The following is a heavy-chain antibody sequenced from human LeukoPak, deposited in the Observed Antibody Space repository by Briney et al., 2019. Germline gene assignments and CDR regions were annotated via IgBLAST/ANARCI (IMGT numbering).Heavy chain of an antibody. D-gene: IGHD3-10*01. Sequence: PSETLSLTCTVSGGSISSGGYYWSWIRQHPGKGLEWIGYIYYSGSTNYNPSLKSRVTISVDTSKNQFSLKLSSVTAADTAVYYCARLSGSGSGLFDYWGQGTLVTVSS. CDR1: GGSISSGGYY. CDR2: IYYSGST. V-gene: IGHV4-61*08. J-gene: IGHJ4*02. CDR3: ARLSGSGSGLFDY.